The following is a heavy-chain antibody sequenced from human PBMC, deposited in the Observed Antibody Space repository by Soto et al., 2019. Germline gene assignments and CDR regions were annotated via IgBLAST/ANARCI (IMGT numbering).Heavy chain of an antibody. CDR1: GYTFTSYG. J-gene: IGHJ6*02. CDR2: ISAYNGNT. V-gene: IGHV1-18*04. CDR3: ARGPDRYFDWLLSPYYYYYVMDV. Sequence: SVKVSCKASGYTFTSYGISWVRQAPGQGLEWMGWISAYNGNTNYAQKLQGRVTMTTDTSTSTAYMELRSLRSDDTAVYYCARGPDRYFDWLLSPYYYYYVMDVRGQGTTVTVSS. D-gene: IGHD3-9*01.